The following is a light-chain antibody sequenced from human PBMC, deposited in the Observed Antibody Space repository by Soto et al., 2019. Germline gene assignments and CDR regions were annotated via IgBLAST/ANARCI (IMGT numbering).Light chain of an antibody. J-gene: IGKJ1*01. Sequence: EIVLTQSPGTLSLSPGERATLSCRASQSVRSSYLAWYQQKPGQAPRLLIYGASSRATGIPDRFSGSGSGTDFTLTISRLEPEDFATYYCQQTYTAPRTFGQGTKVDI. CDR2: GAS. CDR1: QSVRSSY. CDR3: QQTYTAPRT. V-gene: IGKV3-20*01.